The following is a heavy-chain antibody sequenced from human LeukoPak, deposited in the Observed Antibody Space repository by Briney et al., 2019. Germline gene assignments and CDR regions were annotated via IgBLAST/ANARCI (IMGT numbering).Heavy chain of an antibody. CDR2: IRQDGDTK. J-gene: IGHJ4*02. V-gene: IGHV3-7*03. CDR1: GFPFNAYW. Sequence: GGSLRLSCAASGFPFNAYWMTWVRQAPGKGLEWVANIRQDGDTKYYVDSVKGRFTISRDNAMNSLYLQMNSLRAEDTAIYYCARSLPYGTTWYGRSDFRGQGTLVTVSS. D-gene: IGHD6-13*01. CDR3: ARSLPYGTTWYGRSDF.